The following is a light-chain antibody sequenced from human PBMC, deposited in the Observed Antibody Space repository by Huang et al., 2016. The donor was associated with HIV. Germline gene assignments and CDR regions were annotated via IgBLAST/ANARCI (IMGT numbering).Light chain of an antibody. CDR1: QGIGNS. Sequence: ERVLTQSPGTLSVSPGERATLSCRTSQGIGNSLAWYQLKPGQAPRLLIYETFIRASDLPDRFSGGGSEIDFTLTISGLQSEDSAVYYCQQYHEWPRTFGQGTKVEIK. J-gene: IGKJ2*01. V-gene: IGKV3-15*01. CDR2: ETF. CDR3: QQYHEWPRT.